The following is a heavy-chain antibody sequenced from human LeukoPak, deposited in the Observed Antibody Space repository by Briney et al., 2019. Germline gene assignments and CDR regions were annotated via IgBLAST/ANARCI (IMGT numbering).Heavy chain of an antibody. Sequence: ASVKVSCKASRYTFTSYDINWVRQATGQGLEGMGWMNPNSGNTGYAQKFQGRVTMTRNTSISTAYMELSSLRSEDTAVYYCARVGIAAAWRGSGYYYYYYYMDVWGKGTTVTVSS. J-gene: IGHJ6*03. CDR3: ARVGIAAAWRGSGYYYYYYYMDV. V-gene: IGHV1-8*01. D-gene: IGHD6-13*01. CDR2: MNPNSGNT. CDR1: RYTFTSYD.